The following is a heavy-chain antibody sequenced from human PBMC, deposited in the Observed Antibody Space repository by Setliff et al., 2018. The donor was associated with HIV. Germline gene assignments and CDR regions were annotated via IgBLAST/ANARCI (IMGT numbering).Heavy chain of an antibody. Sequence: ASVKVSCKTSGYTFTASYLHWVRQAPGQGLQWMGWMHPNSGATKYAQKFRDRVTLTGDASISTASMELSSLKSDDTAMYYCATSTSRFFWNGFYQGGFGSRNSHSFENWGQGTLVTVSS. D-gene: IGHD3-3*01. CDR2: MHPNSGAT. CDR3: ATSTSRFFWNGFYQGGFGSRNSHSFEN. V-gene: IGHV1-2*02. CDR1: GYTFTASY. J-gene: IGHJ4*02.